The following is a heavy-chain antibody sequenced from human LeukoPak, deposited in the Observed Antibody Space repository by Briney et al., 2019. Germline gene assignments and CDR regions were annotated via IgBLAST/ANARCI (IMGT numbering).Heavy chain of an antibody. J-gene: IGHJ4*02. D-gene: IGHD3-3*01. V-gene: IGHV3-15*01. CDR3: TSHEIYYDFWSGYYRGSFDY. Sequence: GGSLRLSCAASGFTFSNAWTSWVRQAPGKGLEWVGRIKSKTDGGTTDYAAPVKGRFTISRDDSKNTLYLQMNSLKTEDTAVYYCTSHEIYYDFWSGYYRGSFDYWGQGTLVTVSS. CDR2: IKSKTDGGTT. CDR1: GFTFSNAW.